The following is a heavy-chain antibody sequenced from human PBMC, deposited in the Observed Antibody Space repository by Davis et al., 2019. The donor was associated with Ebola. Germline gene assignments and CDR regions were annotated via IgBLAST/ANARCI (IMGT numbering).Heavy chain of an antibody. CDR2: INSDGSST. Sequence: GESLKIPCAASGFTFSSYWMHWVRQAPGKGLVWVSRINSDGSSTSYADSVKGRFTISRDNAKNTLYLQMNSLRAEDTAVYYCASGSSSSWYRVSYFDYWGQGTLVTVSS. CDR3: ASGSSSSWYRVSYFDY. J-gene: IGHJ4*02. V-gene: IGHV3-74*01. D-gene: IGHD6-13*01. CDR1: GFTFSSYW.